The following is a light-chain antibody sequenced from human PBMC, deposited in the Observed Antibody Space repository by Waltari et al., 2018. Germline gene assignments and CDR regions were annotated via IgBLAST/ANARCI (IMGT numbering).Light chain of an antibody. CDR3: QHFNSYPLT. Sequence: DIHLTQSPSFLSPSVGHRVPITCRASQAISTYLAWYQPTPGKAPNLLIYFASKLQTGVPSRFSGSGSGTEFTLTISGLQPEDFATYYCQHFNSYPLTFGGGTKVEIK. CDR2: FAS. CDR1: QAISTY. V-gene: IGKV1-9*01. J-gene: IGKJ4*01.